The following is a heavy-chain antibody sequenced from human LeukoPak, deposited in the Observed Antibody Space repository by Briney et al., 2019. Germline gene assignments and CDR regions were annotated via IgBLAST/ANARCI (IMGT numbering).Heavy chain of an antibody. J-gene: IGHJ4*02. V-gene: IGHV1-24*01. CDR3: ATGPPLRVIAVAATPFDC. D-gene: IGHD6-19*01. CDR1: GYTLTELS. CDR2: FDPKDGET. Sequence: ASVKVSCKVSGYTLTELSMHWVRQAPGKGLEWMGGFDPKDGETIYAQKFQGRVTMTEDTSTDTAYMELSSLRSEDTAVYYCATGPPLRVIAVAATPFDCWGQGTLVTVSS.